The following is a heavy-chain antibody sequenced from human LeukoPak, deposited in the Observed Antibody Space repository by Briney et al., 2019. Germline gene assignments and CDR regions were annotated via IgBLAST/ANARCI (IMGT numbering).Heavy chain of an antibody. Sequence: GASVKVSCTASGYTFTVYYMHWVRQAPGQGLEWMGWINPNSGGTNYAQKFQGRVTMTRDTSISTAYMELSRLRSDDTAVYYCARALLWFGELFPEDWFDPWGQGTLVTVSS. D-gene: IGHD3-10*01. CDR1: GYTFTVYY. CDR3: ARALLWFGELFPEDWFDP. V-gene: IGHV1-2*02. J-gene: IGHJ5*02. CDR2: INPNSGGT.